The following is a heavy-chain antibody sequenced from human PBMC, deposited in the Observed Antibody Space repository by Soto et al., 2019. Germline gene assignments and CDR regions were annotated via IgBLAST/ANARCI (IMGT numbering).Heavy chain of an antibody. D-gene: IGHD6-6*01. CDR3: TTDLGSSSSEYYYYYGMDV. Sequence: GGSLRLSCAASGFTFSNAWMNWVRQAPGKGLEWVGRIKSKTDGGTTDYAAPVKGRFTISRDDSKNTPYLQMNSLKTEDTAVYYCTTDLGSSSSEYYYYYGMDVWGQGTTVTVSS. J-gene: IGHJ6*02. CDR2: IKSKTDGGTT. V-gene: IGHV3-15*07. CDR1: GFTFSNAW.